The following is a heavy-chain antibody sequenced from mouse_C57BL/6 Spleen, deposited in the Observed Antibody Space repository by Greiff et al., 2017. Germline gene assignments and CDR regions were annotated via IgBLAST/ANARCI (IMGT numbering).Heavy chain of an antibody. CDR1: GFTFSDYG. J-gene: IGHJ4*01. D-gene: IGHD1-1*01. CDR2: ISSGSSTI. V-gene: IGHV5-17*01. Sequence: EVQWVESGGGLVKPGGSLKLSCAASGFTFSDYGMHWVRQAPEKGLEWVAYISSGSSTIYYADTVKGRFTISRDNAKNTLFLQMTSLRSEDTAMYYGARLGIYYYGSSPYYAMDYWGQGTSVTVSS. CDR3: ARLGIYYYGSSPYYAMDY.